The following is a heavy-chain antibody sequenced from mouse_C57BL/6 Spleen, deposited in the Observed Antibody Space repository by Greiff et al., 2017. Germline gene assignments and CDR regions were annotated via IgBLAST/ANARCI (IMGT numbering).Heavy chain of an antibody. J-gene: IGHJ4*01. Sequence: QVQLQQPGAELVRPGSSVKLSCKASGYTFTSYWMHWVKQRPIQGLEWIGNIYPSDSETHYNQKFKDKATLTVDKSSSTAYMQLSSLTSEDSAVYYCARYYLNAMDYWGQGTSVTVSS. V-gene: IGHV1-52*01. CDR2: IYPSDSET. D-gene: IGHD1-1*01. CDR3: ARYYLNAMDY. CDR1: GYTFTSYW.